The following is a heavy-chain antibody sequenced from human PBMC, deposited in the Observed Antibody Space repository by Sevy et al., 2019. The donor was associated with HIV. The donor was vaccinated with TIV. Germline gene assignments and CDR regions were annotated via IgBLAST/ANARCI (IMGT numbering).Heavy chain of an antibody. Sequence: GGSLRLSCAASGFTFSNAWMSWVRQAPGKGLEWVGRIKSKTDGGKTDYAAPVKGRFTISRDDSKNTLYLQMNSLKTEDTAVYYCTTLGRYCSSTSCYYWFEPWGQGTLVTVSS. CDR1: GFTFSNAW. V-gene: IGHV3-15*01. D-gene: IGHD2-2*01. CDR2: IKSKTDGGKT. J-gene: IGHJ5*02. CDR3: TTLGRYCSSTSCYYWFEP.